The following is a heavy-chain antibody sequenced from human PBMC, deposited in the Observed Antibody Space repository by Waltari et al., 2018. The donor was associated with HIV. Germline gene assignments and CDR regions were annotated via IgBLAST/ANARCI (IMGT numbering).Heavy chain of an antibody. CDR2: MAADRNKV. J-gene: IGHJ4*02. Sequence: QVKLVESGGAVVQPGRSLRLSCVAPGLAFRSYAGHRVRQAPGKGVELVEVMAADRNKVHYAGAVKGRFTNSRDNSKDTLYLEMDSLRIEDTALYYCVNDFYGGNSRWDYFEHWGQGTLVTVSS. CDR1: GLAFRSYA. D-gene: IGHD4-17*01. V-gene: IGHV3-30*01. CDR3: VNDFYGGNSRWDYFEH.